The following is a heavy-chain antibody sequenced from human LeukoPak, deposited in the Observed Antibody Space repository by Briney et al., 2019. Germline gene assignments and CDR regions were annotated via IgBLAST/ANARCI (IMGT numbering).Heavy chain of an antibody. D-gene: IGHD2-2*01. CDR2: INHSGST. V-gene: IGHV4-34*01. Sequence: PSETLSLTCAVYGGSFSGYYWSWIRQPPGKGLEWIGEINHSGSTNYNPSLKSRVTISVDTSKNQFSLKLSSVTAADTAVYYCARPRRRYCSSTSCYVDGFPAFDIWGQGTMVTVSS. CDR3: ARPRRRYCSSTSCYVDGFPAFDI. CDR1: GGSFSGYY. J-gene: IGHJ3*02.